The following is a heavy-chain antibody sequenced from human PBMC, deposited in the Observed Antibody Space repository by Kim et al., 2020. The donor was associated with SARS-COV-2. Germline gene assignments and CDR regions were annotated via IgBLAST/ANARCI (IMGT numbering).Heavy chain of an antibody. V-gene: IGHV3-21*01. CDR3: ARDLSDYYGSGSCFDY. D-gene: IGHD3-10*01. J-gene: IGHJ4*02. Sequence: DSGKSRFTISRDNAKNSLYLQMNSLRAEDTAVYYCARDLSDYYGSGSCFDYWGQGTLVTVSS.